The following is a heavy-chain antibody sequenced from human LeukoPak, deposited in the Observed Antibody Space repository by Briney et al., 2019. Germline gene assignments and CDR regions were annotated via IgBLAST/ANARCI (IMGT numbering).Heavy chain of an antibody. J-gene: IGHJ3*02. V-gene: IGHV3-33*01. D-gene: IGHD3-3*01. CDR1: GFTFSSYG. Sequence: QSGGSLRLSCAASGFTFSSYGMHWVRQAPGKGLEWVAVIWYDGSNKYYADSVKGRFTISRDNSKNTLYLQMNSLRAEDTAVYYCARDFLRIRIWSIKVGRSADAFDIWGQGTMVTVSS. CDR3: ARDFLRIRIWSIKVGRSADAFDI. CDR2: IWYDGSNK.